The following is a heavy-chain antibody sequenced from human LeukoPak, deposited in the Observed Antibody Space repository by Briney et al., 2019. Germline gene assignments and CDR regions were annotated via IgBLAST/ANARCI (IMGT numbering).Heavy chain of an antibody. CDR3: AKDQYSGSYYWFDP. CDR2: ISSSGNSI. J-gene: IGHJ5*02. D-gene: IGHD1-26*01. Sequence: GGSLRLSCIASGFTFSNSEMNWLRQAPGKGLEWVSYISSSGNSIHYADSVKGRFTISRDTAKNRVYLQMNSLRAEDTAVYYCAKDQYSGSYYWFDPWGQGTLVTVSS. CDR1: GFTFSNSE. V-gene: IGHV3-48*03.